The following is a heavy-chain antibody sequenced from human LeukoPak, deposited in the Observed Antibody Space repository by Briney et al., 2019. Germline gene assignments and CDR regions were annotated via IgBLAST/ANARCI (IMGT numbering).Heavy chain of an antibody. Sequence: SQTLSLTCTVSGESISRFYWSWIRQTPGKGLEWIAYIHSDGSTNSDPSLKSRVTTSIDTSKNQSFLNLSSVTAADTAVYYCARHGNYAGGIDWFDPWGQGTLITVSS. D-gene: IGHD1-7*01. CDR2: IHSDGST. V-gene: IGHV4-59*08. J-gene: IGHJ5*02. CDR3: ARHGNYAGGIDWFDP. CDR1: GESISRFY.